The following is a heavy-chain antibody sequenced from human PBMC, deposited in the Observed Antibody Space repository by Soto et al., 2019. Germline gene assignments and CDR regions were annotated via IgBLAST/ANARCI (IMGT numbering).Heavy chain of an antibody. Sequence: QVQLVQSGAEVKKPGASVKVSCKASGYTFPSSTISWLRQAPGQGLEWMGWIKAYSGNTNYAQKLQGRVTMTTDTSTNTAYMELGSLISDDTAMYSCAIADYGDDDYWGQGTLVTVSS. V-gene: IGHV1-18*01. CDR1: GYTFPSST. J-gene: IGHJ4*02. D-gene: IGHD4-17*01. CDR2: IKAYSGNT. CDR3: AIADYGDDDY.